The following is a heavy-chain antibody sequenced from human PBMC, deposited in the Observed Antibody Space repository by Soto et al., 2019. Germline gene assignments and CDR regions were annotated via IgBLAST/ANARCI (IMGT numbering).Heavy chain of an antibody. D-gene: IGHD3-16*01. CDR3: ARDWGRDGCFDY. J-gene: IGHJ4*02. CDR1: GGSISSGGYY. CDR2: IYYSGST. V-gene: IGHV4-31*03. Sequence: QVQLQESGPGLVKPSQTLSLTCTVSGGSISSGGYYWSWIRQHPGKGLEWIGDIYYSGSTYYNPSLKGRVTISVDTSKNQFSLKLSSVTAADTAVYYCARDWGRDGCFDYWGQGTLVTVSS.